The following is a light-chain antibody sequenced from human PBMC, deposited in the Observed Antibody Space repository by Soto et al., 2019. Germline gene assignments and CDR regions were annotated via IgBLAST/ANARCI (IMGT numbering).Light chain of an antibody. Sequence: DIKLTQSPSFLSASVGDRVTLTCRASQGSSTFLAWYQQHPGTAPKRLIYDASNLQSGVPSRFSGSGSGTEFTLTISSLQPEDFATYYCQQVNNYPLTFGGGTKVDI. CDR2: DAS. CDR3: QQVNNYPLT. CDR1: QGSSTF. V-gene: IGKV1-9*01. J-gene: IGKJ4*01.